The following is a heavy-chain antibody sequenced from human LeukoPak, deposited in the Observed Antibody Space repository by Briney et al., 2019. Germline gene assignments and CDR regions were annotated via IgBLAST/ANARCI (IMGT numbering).Heavy chain of an antibody. V-gene: IGHV4-61*02. CDR1: GGSISSGSYY. D-gene: IGHD3-10*01. CDR2: IYTSGST. Sequence: KPSQTLSLTCTVSGGSISSGSYYWSWIRQPAGKGLEWIGRIYTSGSTSYNPSLKSRVTISVDTSKNQFSLKLSSVTAADTAVYYCARRMSGSGSYVYNWGQGTLVTVSS. J-gene: IGHJ4*02. CDR3: ARRMSGSGSYVYN.